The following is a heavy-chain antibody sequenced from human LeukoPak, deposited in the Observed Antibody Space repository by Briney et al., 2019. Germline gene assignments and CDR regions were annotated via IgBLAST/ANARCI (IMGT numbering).Heavy chain of an antibody. CDR2: IYHSGST. Sequence: SETLSLTCTVSGYSISSGYYWGWIRQPPGKGLEWIGSIYHSGSTYYNPSLKSRVTISVDTSKNQLSLKLSSVTAADTAVYYCARAKDTYYYGSGRGGYYYMDVWGKGTTVTVSS. CDR3: ARAKDTYYYGSGRGGYYYMDV. J-gene: IGHJ6*03. CDR1: GYSISSGYY. V-gene: IGHV4-38-2*02. D-gene: IGHD3-10*01.